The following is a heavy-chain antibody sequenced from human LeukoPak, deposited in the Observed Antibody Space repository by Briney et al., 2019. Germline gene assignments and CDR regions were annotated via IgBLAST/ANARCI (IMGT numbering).Heavy chain of an antibody. CDR1: GGSTSSGDYY. V-gene: IGHV4-31*03. CDR3: ARVGAAHLRMDV. Sequence: SQTLSLTCTVSGGSTSSGDYYWSWVRQHPGKGLEWIGYIYYSGSTYYNPSLKSRVTISVDTSKNQFSLKLTSVTAADTAVYYCARVGAAHLRMDVWGQGTTVTVSS. J-gene: IGHJ6*02. D-gene: IGHD3-16*01. CDR2: IYYSGST.